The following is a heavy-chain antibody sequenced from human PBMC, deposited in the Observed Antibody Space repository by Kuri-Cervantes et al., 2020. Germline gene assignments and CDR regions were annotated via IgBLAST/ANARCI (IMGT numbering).Heavy chain of an antibody. Sequence: GGPLRLSCAASGFPFSSYSMNWVRQAPGKGLERVSYIDESCGTIFYADVVKSRFTISRDNAKTPQFLQMNRLRDEDTAVYYCARGLLWFGELWDHWGQGTLVTVSS. V-gene: IGHV3-48*02. J-gene: IGHJ4*02. CDR2: IDESCGTI. CDR3: ARGLLWFGELWDH. CDR1: GFPFSSYS. D-gene: IGHD3-10*01.